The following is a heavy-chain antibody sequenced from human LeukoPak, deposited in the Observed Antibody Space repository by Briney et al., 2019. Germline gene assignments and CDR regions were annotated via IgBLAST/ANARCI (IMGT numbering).Heavy chain of an antibody. Sequence: SVKVSCKASGGTFSSYAISWVRQAPGQGLEWMGRIIPILGIANYAQKFQGRVTITADKSTSTAYMELSSLRSEDTAVYYCARQEGGYYGSDHAFDIWGQGTMVTVSS. CDR3: ARQEGGYYGSDHAFDI. CDR1: GGTFSSYA. J-gene: IGHJ3*02. CDR2: IIPILGIA. D-gene: IGHD3-10*01. V-gene: IGHV1-69*04.